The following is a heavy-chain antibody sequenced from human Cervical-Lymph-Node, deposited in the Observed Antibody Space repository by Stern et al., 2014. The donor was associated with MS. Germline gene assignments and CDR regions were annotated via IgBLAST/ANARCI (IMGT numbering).Heavy chain of an antibody. CDR1: GGSFSGYY. D-gene: IGHD3-10*01. Sequence: VQLQQWGAGLLKPSETLSLTCAVSGGSFSGYYWNWVRQPPGKGLEWIGEVNQSGRTNYNPPLKRRVITSIGTYKNQDSLKVASVTAADTAVYYCARGRATVAREFDNWGQGTLVTVSS. CDR2: VNQSGRT. V-gene: IGHV4-34*01. CDR3: ARGRATVAREFDN. J-gene: IGHJ4*02.